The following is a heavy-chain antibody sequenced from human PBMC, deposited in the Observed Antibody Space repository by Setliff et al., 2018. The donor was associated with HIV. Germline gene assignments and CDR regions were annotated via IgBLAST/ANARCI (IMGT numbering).Heavy chain of an antibody. CDR1: GFTFSTFW. Sequence: GGSLRLSCAASGFTFSTFWMNWVRQAPGKGLEWVANIGKDGSEKYYVDSVKGRFTISRDNAKNSLYLQMNSLRAEDTAVYYCSKAGGGATLYYFDYWGQGTLVTVSS. J-gene: IGHJ4*02. CDR2: IGKDGSEK. CDR3: SKAGGGATLYYFDY. D-gene: IGHD3-16*01. V-gene: IGHV3-7*01.